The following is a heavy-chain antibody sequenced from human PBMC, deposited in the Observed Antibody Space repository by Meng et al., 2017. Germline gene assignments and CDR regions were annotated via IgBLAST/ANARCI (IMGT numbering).Heavy chain of an antibody. Sequence: ESLKIPCKGSGYSFTSYWIGWVRQMPGKGLEWMGILYTGHSDPRYSPSFQGQVTISADKSIRTAYLQWSSLKASDTAMYYCATTVLTYYYDSSGYYRDAFDIWGQGTMVTVSS. CDR1: GYSFTSYW. J-gene: IGHJ3*02. V-gene: IGHV5-51*01. CDR2: LYTGHSDP. CDR3: ATTVLTYYYDSSGYYRDAFDI. D-gene: IGHD3-22*01.